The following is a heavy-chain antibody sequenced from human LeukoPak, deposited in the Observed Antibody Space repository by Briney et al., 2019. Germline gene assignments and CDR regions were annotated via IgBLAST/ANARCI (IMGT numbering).Heavy chain of an antibody. J-gene: IGHJ4*02. D-gene: IGHD6-19*01. V-gene: IGHV4-59*02. CDR1: GDSVSIYY. Sequence: SETLSLTCTVSGDSVSIYYWSWIRQPPGKGLEWIGYMYYSGSTNYNPSLKSRVTISVDTSNNQFSLKLSSVTAADTAVYYCARLPGISVTGKAIDYWGQGTLVTVSS. CDR2: MYYSGST. CDR3: ARLPGISVTGKAIDY.